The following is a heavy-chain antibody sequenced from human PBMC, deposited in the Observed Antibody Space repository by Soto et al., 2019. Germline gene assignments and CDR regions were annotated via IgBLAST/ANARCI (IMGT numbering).Heavy chain of an antibody. J-gene: IGHJ4*02. CDR3: DREGLSRPRWVFDY. D-gene: IGHD2-21*02. Sequence: EVQLVESGGGLVQPGGSLRLSCAASGFTFGSYPMHWVRQAPGKGLEYVSAISTNGDSTFYENSVKCRFNISRDNSKNTLYLQMGSLRAEDMGVYYCDREGLSRPRWVFDYWVQGTLVTASS. CDR2: ISTNGDST. CDR1: GFTFGSYP. V-gene: IGHV3-64*01.